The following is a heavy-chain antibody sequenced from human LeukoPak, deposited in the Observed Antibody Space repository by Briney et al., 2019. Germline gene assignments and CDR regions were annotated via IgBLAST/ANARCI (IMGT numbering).Heavy chain of an antibody. V-gene: IGHV1-46*01. CDR3: ARDLETFDY. J-gene: IGHJ4*02. Sequence: APVTVSCKASGYTFTSYYMHWVRQAPGQGLEWMEIINPSGGSTSYAQKFQGRVTMTRDTSTSTVYMELSSLRSEDTAVYYCARDLETFDYWGQGTLVTVSS. CDR1: GYTFTSYY. CDR2: INPSGGST. D-gene: IGHD1-1*01.